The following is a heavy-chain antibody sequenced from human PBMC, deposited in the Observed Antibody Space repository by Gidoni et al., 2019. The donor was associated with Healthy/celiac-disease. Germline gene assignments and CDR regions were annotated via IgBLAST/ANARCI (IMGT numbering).Heavy chain of an antibody. V-gene: IGHV1-46*01. CDR1: GYTFTSYY. Sequence: QVQLVQSGAEVKKPGASVTVSCKASGYTFTSYYLTWVRQAPGQGLEWMGIINPSGGSTSYAQKFQGRVTMTRDTSTSTVYMELSSLRSEDTAVYYCARVVPAAKGYYMDVWGKGTTVTVSS. CDR2: INPSGGST. J-gene: IGHJ6*03. D-gene: IGHD2-2*01. CDR3: ARVVPAAKGYYMDV.